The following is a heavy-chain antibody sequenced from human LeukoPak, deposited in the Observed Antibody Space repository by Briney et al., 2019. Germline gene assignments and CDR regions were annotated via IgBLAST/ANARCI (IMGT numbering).Heavy chain of an antibody. Sequence: KPSETLSLTCTVSGGSISSYYWGWIRQPPGKGLEWIGSIYYSGSTYYNPSLKSRVTISVDTSKNQFSLKLSSVTAADTAVYYCARDVPATAIENSDYWGQGTLVTVSS. CDR2: IYYSGST. CDR1: GGSISSYY. J-gene: IGHJ4*02. CDR3: ARDVPATAIENSDY. V-gene: IGHV4-39*07. D-gene: IGHD2-2*01.